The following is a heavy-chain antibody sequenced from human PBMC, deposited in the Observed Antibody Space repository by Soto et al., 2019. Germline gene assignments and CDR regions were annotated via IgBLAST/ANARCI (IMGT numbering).Heavy chain of an antibody. V-gene: IGHV1-18*01. CDR1: GYTFTSYG. D-gene: IGHD3-3*01. CDR3: ARLEGATIFGVVSHPLSYYYYCMDV. CDR2: ISAYNGNT. J-gene: IGHJ6*02. Sequence: QVQLVQSGAEVKKPGASVKVSCKASGYTFTSYGISWVRQAPGQGLEWMGGISAYNGNTNYAQKLQGRVTMSTDTSTSTAYMVLRSLKSDDTAVYYCARLEGATIFGVVSHPLSYYYYCMDVWGQGTTVTVSS.